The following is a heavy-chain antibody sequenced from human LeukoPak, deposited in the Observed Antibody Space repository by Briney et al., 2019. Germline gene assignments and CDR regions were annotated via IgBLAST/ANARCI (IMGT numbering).Heavy chain of an antibody. J-gene: IGHJ5*02. CDR2: IDPSDSYS. V-gene: IGHV5-10-1*01. Sequence: GESLRISCKGSGYSFTSYWINLGRQMPGKGLEWTGRIDPSDSYSDYSPSFQGHVTFSADKSISTAYLQWSSLKAPDSAMYYCARIRAAAGRGSWFDPWGQGTLVTVSS. CDR1: GYSFTSYW. CDR3: ARIRAAAGRGSWFDP. D-gene: IGHD6-13*01.